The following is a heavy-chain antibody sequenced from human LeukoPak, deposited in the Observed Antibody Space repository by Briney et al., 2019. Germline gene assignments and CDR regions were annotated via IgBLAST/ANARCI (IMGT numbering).Heavy chain of an antibody. D-gene: IGHD3-10*01. Sequence: SETLSLTCAVYGGSFSGYYWSWIRQPPGKGLEWIGEINHSGSTNYNPSLKSRVTISVDTSKNQFSLKLRSVTAADTAVYYCARGGRRLLWFGEPRRKYYFDYWGQGTLVTVSS. V-gene: IGHV4-34*01. CDR1: GGSFSGYY. CDR3: ARGGRRLLWFGEPRRKYYFDY. CDR2: INHSGST. J-gene: IGHJ4*02.